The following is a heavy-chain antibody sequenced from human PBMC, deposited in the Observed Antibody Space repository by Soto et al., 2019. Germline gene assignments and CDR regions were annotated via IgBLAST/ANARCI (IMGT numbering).Heavy chain of an antibody. J-gene: IGHJ6*02. V-gene: IGHV3-53*01. CDR2: LYTDGRI. D-gene: IGHD3-10*01. CDR3: ARSERGHYYDSGSPMDV. CDR1: GFIVGSNF. Sequence: LRLSCAASGFIVGSNFMSWVRQAPWKGLEWVSVLYTDGRIYYADSVKGRFTISRDNSKNTLYLQMNSLRAEDTAVYYCARSERGHYYDSGSPMDVWGQGTTVTVSS.